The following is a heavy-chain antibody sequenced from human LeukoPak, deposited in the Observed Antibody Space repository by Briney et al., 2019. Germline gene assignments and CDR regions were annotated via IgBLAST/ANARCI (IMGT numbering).Heavy chain of an antibody. Sequence: PSETLSLTCTVSGGSISNYYWIWIRQPAGKGLEWIGRIYSSGTTIYNPSLKSRVTMSVDTSKNQFSLNLSSVTAADTAVYFCASGSSGYDPWGQGTLVTVSS. CDR2: IYSSGTT. J-gene: IGHJ5*02. V-gene: IGHV4-4*07. CDR1: GGSISNYY. CDR3: ASGSSGYDP. D-gene: IGHD5-12*01.